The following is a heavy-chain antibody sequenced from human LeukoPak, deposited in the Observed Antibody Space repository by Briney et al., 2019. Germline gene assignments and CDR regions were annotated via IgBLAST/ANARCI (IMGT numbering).Heavy chain of an antibody. D-gene: IGHD2-2*01. CDR1: GYTFTSYD. CDR2: MNPNSGNT. CDR3: ARSPWGYCSSTSCKDNWFDP. V-gene: IGHV1-8*03. Sequence: ASVKVSCKASGYTFTSYDINWVRQATGQGFEWMGWMNPNSGNTGYAQKFQGRVTITRNTSISTAYMELSSLRSEDTAVYYCARSPWGYCSSTSCKDNWFDPWGQGTLVTVSS. J-gene: IGHJ5*02.